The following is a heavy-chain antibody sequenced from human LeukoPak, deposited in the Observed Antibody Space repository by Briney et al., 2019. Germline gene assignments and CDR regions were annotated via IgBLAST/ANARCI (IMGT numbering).Heavy chain of an antibody. CDR2: INPNSGGT. CDR3: ARDVTYDGNWFDP. J-gene: IGHJ5*02. V-gene: IGHV1-2*02. D-gene: IGHD1-1*01. CDR1: GYTFTGYY. Sequence: GASVKVSCKASGYTFTGYYMHWVRQAPGQGLEWMGWINPNSGGTNYAQKFQGRVTMTRDTSISTAYMELSRLRSDDTAVYYCARDVTYDGNWFDPWGQGTLVTVSS.